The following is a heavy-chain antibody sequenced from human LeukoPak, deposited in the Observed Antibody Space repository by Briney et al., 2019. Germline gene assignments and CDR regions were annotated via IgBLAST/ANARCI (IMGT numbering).Heavy chain of an antibody. D-gene: IGHD2-15*01. V-gene: IGHV4-34*01. CDR1: GGSFSGYY. CDR2: INHSGST. Sequence: SETLSLTCDGYGGSFSGYYWSWIRQPPGKGLEWIGEINHSGSTNYNPSLKSRVTISVDTSKNQFSLKLSSVTAADTAVYYCASGGSGGDYWGQGTLVTVSS. J-gene: IGHJ4*02. CDR3: ASGGSGGDY.